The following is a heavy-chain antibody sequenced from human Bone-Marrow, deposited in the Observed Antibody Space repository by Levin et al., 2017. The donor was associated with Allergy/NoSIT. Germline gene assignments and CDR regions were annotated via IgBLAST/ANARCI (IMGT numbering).Heavy chain of an antibody. CDR1: GGSISSSNW. J-gene: IGHJ5*02. CDR3: ARVLRYSMVRGVPRADNWFDP. CDR2: IYHSGST. D-gene: IGHD3-10*01. V-gene: IGHV4-4*02. Sequence: RTSETLSLTCAVSGGSISSSNWWSWVRQPPGKGLEWIGEIYHSGSTNYNPSLKSRVTISVDKSKNQFSLKLSSVTAADTAVYYCARVLRYSMVRGVPRADNWFDPWGQGTLVTVSS.